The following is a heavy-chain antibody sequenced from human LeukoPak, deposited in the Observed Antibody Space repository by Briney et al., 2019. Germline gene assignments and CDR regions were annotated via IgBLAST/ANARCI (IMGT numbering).Heavy chain of an antibody. CDR2: MNPNSGNT. D-gene: IGHD6-19*01. CDR1: GYTFTSYD. V-gene: IGHV1-8*02. CDR3: ARDPSNTSGWKTWFDT. J-gene: IGHJ5*02. Sequence: ASVKVSCKASGYTFTSYDINWVRQATGQGLEWMGWMNPNSGNTGYAQKFQGRVTMTTDTSTTTAYMELRSLRSDDTAFYYCARDPSNTSGWKTWFDTWGQGTLVTVSS.